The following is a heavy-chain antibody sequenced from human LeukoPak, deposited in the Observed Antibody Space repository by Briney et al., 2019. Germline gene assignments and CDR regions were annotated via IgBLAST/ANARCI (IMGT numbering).Heavy chain of an antibody. D-gene: IGHD3-10*01. Sequence: PGGSLRLSCAASGFTFSSYAMHWVRQAPGKGLEWVAVISYDGSNKYYADSVKGRFTISRDNSKNTLYLQMNSLRAEDTAVYYCARDGRAGLLWFGEYYFDYWGQGTLVTVSS. CDR3: ARDGRAGLLWFGEYYFDY. CDR2: ISYDGSNK. CDR1: GFTFSSYA. V-gene: IGHV3-30*04. J-gene: IGHJ4*02.